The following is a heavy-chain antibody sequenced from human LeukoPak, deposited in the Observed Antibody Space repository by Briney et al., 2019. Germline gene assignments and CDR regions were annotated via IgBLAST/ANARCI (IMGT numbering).Heavy chain of an antibody. CDR1: GFTFSNDF. Sequence: GGSLRLSCETSGFTFSNDFKTWVRQAPGKGLEWVANMRVDGSDIHYVDSVKGRFTISSDNAKNSLYLQMNSLRAEDTAVYYCARKIGYCSSTSCHDSPFFHYWGQGTLVTVSS. CDR3: ARKIGYCSSTSCHDSPFFHY. CDR2: MRVDGSDI. J-gene: IGHJ4*02. V-gene: IGHV3-7*01. D-gene: IGHD2-2*01.